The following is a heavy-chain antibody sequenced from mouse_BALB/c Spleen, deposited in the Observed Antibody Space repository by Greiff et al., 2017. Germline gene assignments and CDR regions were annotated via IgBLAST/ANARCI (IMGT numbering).Heavy chain of an antibody. CDR3: ARGGYNYGSSSYAMDY. CDR2: ISSGGST. J-gene: IGHJ4*01. D-gene: IGHD1-1*01. Sequence: VKVVESGGGLVKPGGSLKLSCAASGFTFSSYAMSWVRQTPEKRLELVASISSGGSTYYPDSVKGRFTISRDNARNILYLQMSSLRSEDTAMYYCARGGYNYGSSSYAMDYWGQGTSVTVSS. CDR1: GFTFSSYA. V-gene: IGHV5-6-5*01.